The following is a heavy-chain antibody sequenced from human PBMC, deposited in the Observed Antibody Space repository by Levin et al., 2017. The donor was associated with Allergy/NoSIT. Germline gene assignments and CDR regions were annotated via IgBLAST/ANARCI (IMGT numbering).Heavy chain of an antibody. CDR1: GFTFSSYA. J-gene: IGHJ4*02. CDR3: VRRSLRCGGSCHFDN. D-gene: IGHD2-15*01. Sequence: QPGGSLRLSCAASGFTFSSYAMNWVRQAPGKGLEWVSSLSGSGSDTYYADSVKGRFTISRDNSKNPLYLQMNSVRADDTAIYYCVRRSLRCGGSCHFDNWGQGTLVTVSS. CDR2: LSGSGSDT. V-gene: IGHV3-23*01.